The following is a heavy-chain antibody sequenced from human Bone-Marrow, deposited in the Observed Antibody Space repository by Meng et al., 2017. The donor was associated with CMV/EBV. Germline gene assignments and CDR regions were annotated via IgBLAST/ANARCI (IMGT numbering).Heavy chain of an antibody. CDR3: ARAMIPPRGWFDP. CDR1: GGSISSSNW. J-gene: IGHJ5*02. CDR2: IYHSGST. Sequence: GSLRLSCAVSGGSISSSNWWSWVRQPPGKGLEWIGEIYHSGSTNYNPSLKSRVTISVDKSKNQFSLKLSSVTAADTAVYYCARAMIPPRGWFDPWGQGNRVTVSS. V-gene: IGHV4-4*02. D-gene: IGHD3-22*01.